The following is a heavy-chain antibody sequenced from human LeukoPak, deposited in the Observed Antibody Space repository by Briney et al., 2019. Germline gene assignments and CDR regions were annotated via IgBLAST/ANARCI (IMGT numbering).Heavy chain of an antibody. V-gene: IGHV3-30*18. CDR3: AKGPSRNIAAAGTDY. D-gene: IGHD6-13*01. Sequence: GGSLRLSCAASGFTFSSYGMHWVRQAPGKGLEWVAVISYDGSNKYYADSVKGRFTISRDNSKNTLYLQMNSLRAEDTAVYYCAKGPSRNIAAAGTDYWGQGTLVTVSS. CDR1: GFTFSSYG. J-gene: IGHJ4*02. CDR2: ISYDGSNK.